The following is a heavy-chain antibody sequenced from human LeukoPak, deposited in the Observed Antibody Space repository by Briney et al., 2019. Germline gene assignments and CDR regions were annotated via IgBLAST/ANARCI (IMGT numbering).Heavy chain of an antibody. Sequence: GGSLRLSCAASGFTFSSYAMSWVRQAPGKGLEWVSVIYSGGSTYYADSVKGRFTISRDNSKNTLYLQMNSLRAENTAVYYCARDRTHDYWGQGTLVTVSS. CDR3: ARDRTHDY. J-gene: IGHJ4*02. V-gene: IGHV3-53*01. CDR2: IYSGGST. CDR1: GFTFSSYA.